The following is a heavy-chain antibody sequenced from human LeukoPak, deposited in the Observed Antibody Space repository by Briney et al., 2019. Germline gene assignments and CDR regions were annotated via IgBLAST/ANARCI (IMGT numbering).Heavy chain of an antibody. Sequence: SETLSLTCTVSGGSISYSSTDYYWGWVRQPSGKGLEWIGSISYSGSTYYNPSLMSRVTISADTSNNQFSLKLTSVTAADTAVYYCARHRHSHHYDYWGQGTLVTVSS. V-gene: IGHV4-39*01. D-gene: IGHD5-18*01. J-gene: IGHJ4*02. CDR3: ARHRHSHHYDY. CDR1: GGSISYSSTDYY. CDR2: ISYSGST.